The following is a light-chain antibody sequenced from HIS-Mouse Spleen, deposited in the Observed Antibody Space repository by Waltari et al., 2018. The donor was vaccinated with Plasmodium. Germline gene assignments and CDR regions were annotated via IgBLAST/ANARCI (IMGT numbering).Light chain of an antibody. Sequence: QSALTQPASVSGSPGQSITTSCTGTSSDVGSYNLVSWYQQHPGKAPKLMIYEGSKRPAGVSKRVSGSKSGNTASLTISGLQAEDEADYYCCSYAGSSTYVFGTGTKVTVL. CDR2: EGS. CDR1: SSDVGSYNL. CDR3: CSYAGSSTYV. V-gene: IGLV2-23*01. J-gene: IGLJ1*01.